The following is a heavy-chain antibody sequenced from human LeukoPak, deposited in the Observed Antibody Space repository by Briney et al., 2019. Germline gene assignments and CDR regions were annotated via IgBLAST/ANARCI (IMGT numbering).Heavy chain of an antibody. Sequence: GGSLRLSCAASGFTFDDYGMSWVRQAPGKGLEWVSGINWNGGSTGYADSVKGRFTISRDNAKNSLYLQMNSLRAEDTASYYCARIAARLFYYYYYMDVWGKGTTVTVSS. J-gene: IGHJ6*03. CDR3: ARIAARLFYYYYYMDV. CDR1: GFTFDDYG. CDR2: INWNGGST. D-gene: IGHD6-6*01. V-gene: IGHV3-20*04.